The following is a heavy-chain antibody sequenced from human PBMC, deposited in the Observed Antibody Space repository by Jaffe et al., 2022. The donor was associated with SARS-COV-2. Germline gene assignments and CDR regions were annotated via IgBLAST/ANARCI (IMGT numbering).Heavy chain of an antibody. CDR3: TTNHYQYVWGSRNYYFYMDV. CDR1: GFTFTNAW. Sequence: EVQLVESGGDLVKPGGSLRLSCAASGFTFTNAWMSWVRQAPGKGLEWVGRIQSETDGGTTDYAAPVKGRFTISRDDSKNTLSLQMNNLKTEDTALYFCTTNHYQYVWGSRNYYFYMDVWGKGTTVTVSS. D-gene: IGHD3-16*01. J-gene: IGHJ6*03. CDR2: IQSETDGGTT. V-gene: IGHV3-15*01.